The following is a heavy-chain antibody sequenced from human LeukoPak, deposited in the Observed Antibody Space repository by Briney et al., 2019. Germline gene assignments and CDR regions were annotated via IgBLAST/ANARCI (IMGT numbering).Heavy chain of an antibody. V-gene: IGHV1-8*03. D-gene: IGHD4-17*01. Sequence: ASVKVSCKASGYTFTSYGISWVRQATGQGLEWMGWMNPNFGATDYAQKFQGRFTITMDTSINTTYMELSSLRSEDTAVYYCARSRVGNGDYLFEDVWGQGTLVTVSS. CDR3: ARSRVGNGDYLFEDV. CDR2: MNPNFGAT. CDR1: GYTFTSYG. J-gene: IGHJ4*02.